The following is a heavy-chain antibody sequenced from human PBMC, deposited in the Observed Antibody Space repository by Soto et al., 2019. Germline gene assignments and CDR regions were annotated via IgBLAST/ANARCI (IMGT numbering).Heavy chain of an antibody. J-gene: IGHJ4*02. CDR1: GFTFSSYG. D-gene: IGHD3-22*01. CDR2: IWYDGSNK. CDR3: ARVKGNYYDSSGYYTFDY. Sequence: QVQLVESGGGVVQPGRSLRLSCAASGFTFSSYGMHWVRQAPGKGLEWVAVIWYDGSNKYYADSVKGRFTISRDNSKNTLYLQMNSLRAEDRAVYYCARVKGNYYDSSGYYTFDYWGQGTLVTVSS. V-gene: IGHV3-33*01.